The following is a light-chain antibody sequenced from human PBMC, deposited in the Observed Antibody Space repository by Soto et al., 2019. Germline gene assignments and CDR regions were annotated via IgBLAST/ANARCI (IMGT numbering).Light chain of an antibody. Sequence: EIVLTQSPATLSVSPGESTTLSCRASQSVGSTLAWYQLKPGQSPRLLIYDASTRATGIPDRFSGTGSGTELTLTISRLQSEDFAVYYCHQYDNRPPTFGQGTKVDIK. CDR3: HQYDNRPPT. CDR2: DAS. J-gene: IGKJ1*01. V-gene: IGKV3-15*01. CDR1: QSVGST.